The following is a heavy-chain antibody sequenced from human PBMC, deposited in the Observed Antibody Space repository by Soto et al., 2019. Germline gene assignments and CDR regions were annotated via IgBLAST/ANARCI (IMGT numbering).Heavy chain of an antibody. CDR1: GYTFTAYY. J-gene: IGHJ6*02. Sequence: QMHLVQSGAEVAKPGASVKVSCKTSGYTFTAYYIHWVRQAPGQGLEWMGWINPSSGDSKYAQKFQGRVTMTSDTSISTAYLDLSNLRSDDTAVYYCAREGGSAYGMDVWGQGTTVTVSS. CDR3: AREGGSAYGMDV. CDR2: INPSSGDS. V-gene: IGHV1-2*02. D-gene: IGHD1-26*01.